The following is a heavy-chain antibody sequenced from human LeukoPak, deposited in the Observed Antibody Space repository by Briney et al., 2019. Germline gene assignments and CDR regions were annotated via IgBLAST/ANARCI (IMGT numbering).Heavy chain of an antibody. J-gene: IGHJ3*02. D-gene: IGHD5-12*01. CDR3: AREDEASPPLDDIVATISRTFDI. V-gene: IGHV3-20*04. CDR1: GFTFDDYG. Sequence: GGSLRLSCAASGFTFDDYGMSWVRQAPGKGLEWVSGINWNGGSTGYADSVKGRFTISRDNAKNSLYLQMNSLRAEDTALYYCAREDEASPPLDDIVATISRTFDIWGQGTMVTVSS. CDR2: INWNGGST.